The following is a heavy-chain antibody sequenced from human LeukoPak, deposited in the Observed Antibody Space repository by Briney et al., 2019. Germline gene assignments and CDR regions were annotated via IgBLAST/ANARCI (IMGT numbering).Heavy chain of an antibody. D-gene: IGHD6-19*01. CDR3: AVRYSSRWPTFDY. CDR1: GYSFTSYW. V-gene: IGHV5-51*01. J-gene: IGHJ4*02. Sequence: GESLKISCKGSGYSFTSYWIGWVRQMPGKGLEWMGIIYPGDSDTRYSPSFQGQVTISADTSISTAYLQWSSLKASDTAMYYCAVRYSSRWPTFDYWGQGTLVTVSS. CDR2: IYPGDSDT.